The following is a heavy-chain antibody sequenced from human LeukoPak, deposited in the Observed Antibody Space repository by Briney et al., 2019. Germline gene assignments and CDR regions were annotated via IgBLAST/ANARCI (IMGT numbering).Heavy chain of an antibody. CDR1: GGSISSGSYY. Sequence: PSQTLSLTCTASGGSISSGSYYWSWIRQPAGKGLEWIGRIYTSGSTNYNPCLKSRVTISVDTSKNQFSLKLSSVTAADTAVYYCARAFVDGYRRAFDIWSQGTMVTVSS. J-gene: IGHJ3*02. D-gene: IGHD3-16*02. CDR2: IYTSGST. CDR3: ARAFVDGYRRAFDI. V-gene: IGHV4-61*02.